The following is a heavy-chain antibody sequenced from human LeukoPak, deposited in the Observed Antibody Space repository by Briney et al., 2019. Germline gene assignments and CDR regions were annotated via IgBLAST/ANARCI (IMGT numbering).Heavy chain of an antibody. Sequence: GRSLRPSCAAAGFTFTTSATSWVSQAAGKGLEWVSFIGGGDGRTRYADSVKGRFTISRDNSKNTLYLEMNSLRAEDTAVYYCAKDSSSYDWGYMDVWGKGTTVTISS. J-gene: IGHJ6*03. D-gene: IGHD3-22*01. CDR2: IGGGDGRT. CDR3: AKDSSSYDWGYMDV. CDR1: GFTFTTSA. V-gene: IGHV3-23*01.